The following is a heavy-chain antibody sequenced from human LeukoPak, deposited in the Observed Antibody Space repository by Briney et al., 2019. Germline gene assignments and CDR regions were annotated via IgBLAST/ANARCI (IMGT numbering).Heavy chain of an antibody. CDR3: ARVKLLYYDFWSGYQAVDYFDY. J-gene: IGHJ4*02. Sequence: GASVKVSCKASGYTFTSYGISWVRQAPGQGLEWMGWISAYNGNTNYAQKLQGRVTMTTDTSTSTAYMELRSLRSDDTAVYYCARVKLLYYDFWSGYQAVDYFDYWGQGTLVTVSS. D-gene: IGHD3-3*01. V-gene: IGHV1-18*01. CDR1: GYTFTSYG. CDR2: ISAYNGNT.